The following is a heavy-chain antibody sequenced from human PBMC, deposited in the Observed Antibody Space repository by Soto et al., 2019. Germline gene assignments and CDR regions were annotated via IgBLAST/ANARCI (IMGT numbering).Heavy chain of an antibody. CDR1: GGSFSGYY. V-gene: IGHV4-34*01. J-gene: IGHJ4*02. Sequence: PSETLSLTCAVYGGSFSGYYWSWIRQPPGKGLEWIGEINHSGSTNYNPSLKSRVTISVDTSKNQFSLKLSSVTAADTAVYYCARVAGQRITMIVVGRYYFDYWGQGTLVTVSS. CDR3: ARVAGQRITMIVVGRYYFDY. D-gene: IGHD3-22*01. CDR2: INHSGST.